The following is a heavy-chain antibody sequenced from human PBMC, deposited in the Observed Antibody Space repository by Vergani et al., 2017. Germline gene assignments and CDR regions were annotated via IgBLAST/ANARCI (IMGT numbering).Heavy chain of an antibody. D-gene: IGHD6-13*01. CDR1: GFTFSSYE. CDR3: ARLVAAAGNDWFDP. CDR2: ISSSGSTI. J-gene: IGHJ5*02. Sequence: EVQLVESGGGLVQPGGSLRLSCAASGFTFSSYEMNWVRQAPGKGLEWVSYISSSGSTIYYADSVKGRFTISRDNAKNSLYLQMNSLRAEDTAAYYCARLVAAAGNDWFDPWGQGTLVTVSS. V-gene: IGHV3-48*03.